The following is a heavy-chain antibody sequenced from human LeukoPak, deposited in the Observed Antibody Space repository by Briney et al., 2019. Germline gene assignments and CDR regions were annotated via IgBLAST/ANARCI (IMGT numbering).Heavy chain of an antibody. CDR1: GHTLYDLS. D-gene: IGHD1-26*01. V-gene: IGHV1-24*01. J-gene: IGHJ4*02. CDR3: ATGGIYSLLDY. CDR2: IDPEDGET. Sequence: GASVNVSCKVSGHTLYDLSTHRVRQAPGGGLEWMGTIDPEDGETIYAQKFQGRVTMTEDTATDTAYMELRSLRSEDTAVYYCATGGIYSLLDYWGQGTLVTVSS.